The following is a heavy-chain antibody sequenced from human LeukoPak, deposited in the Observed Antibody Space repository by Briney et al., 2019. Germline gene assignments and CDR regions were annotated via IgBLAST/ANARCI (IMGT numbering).Heavy chain of an antibody. CDR1: GFTLSGFA. V-gene: IGHV3-30-3*01. CDR2: LLHDGSEK. J-gene: IGHJ6*02. CDR3: ARDLGGYGYYGMDV. Sequence: PGRSLRLSCAASGFTLSGFAMHWVRQAPGKGLEWVAVLLHDGSEKYYADSVKGRFTISRDTSKNMVYLQMNSLRAEETAVYYCARDLGGYGYYGMDVWGQGTTVTVSS. D-gene: IGHD3-22*01.